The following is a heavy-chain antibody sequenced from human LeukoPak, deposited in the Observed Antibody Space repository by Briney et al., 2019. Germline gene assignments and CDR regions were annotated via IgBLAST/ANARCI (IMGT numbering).Heavy chain of an antibody. J-gene: IGHJ6*03. CDR2: IYYSGST. Sequence: PSETLSLTCTVSGGSISSSSYYWGWIRQPPGKGLEWIGSIYYSGSTYYNPSLKSRVTISVDTSKNQFSLKLSSVTAADTAVYYCARDRRIAAAGAFRWSGGTFYYYYMDVWGKGTTVTVSS. CDR1: GGSISSSSYY. V-gene: IGHV4-39*07. CDR3: ARDRRIAAAGAFRWSGGTFYYYYMDV. D-gene: IGHD6-13*01.